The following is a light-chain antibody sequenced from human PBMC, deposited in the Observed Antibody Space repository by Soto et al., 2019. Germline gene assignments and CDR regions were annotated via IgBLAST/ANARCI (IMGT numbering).Light chain of an antibody. CDR2: DVS. V-gene: IGLV2-14*01. CDR3: SSFTSSVTYV. CDR1: SSDVGGHNS. Sequence: QSVLTQPAPVSGSPGQSITISCTGTSSDVGGHNSVSWYRQDPGKAPKLMIYDVSNRPSGVSDRFSGSKSGNTASLTISGLQIEDEADYYCSSFTSSVTYVFGNGTKVTVL. J-gene: IGLJ1*01.